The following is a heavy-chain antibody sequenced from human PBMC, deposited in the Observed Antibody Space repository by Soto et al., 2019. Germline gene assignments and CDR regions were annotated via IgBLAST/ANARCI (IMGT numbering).Heavy chain of an antibody. CDR1: GFTFSSYG. J-gene: IGHJ6*02. CDR3: ARGMTMVRGVISWYYGMDV. Sequence: QVQLVESGGGVVQPGRSLRLSCAASGFTFSSYGMHWVRQAPGKGLEWGAVIWYDGSNKYYADSVKGRFTISRDNSKNTLYLQMNSLRAEDTAVYYCARGMTMVRGVISWYYGMDVWGQGTTVTVSS. D-gene: IGHD3-10*01. V-gene: IGHV3-33*01. CDR2: IWYDGSNK.